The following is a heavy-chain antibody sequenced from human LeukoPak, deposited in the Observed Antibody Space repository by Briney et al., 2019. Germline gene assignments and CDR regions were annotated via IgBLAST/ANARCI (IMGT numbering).Heavy chain of an antibody. V-gene: IGHV3-23*01. J-gene: IGHJ5*02. CDR3: AKDPGGYQLLYWFDP. D-gene: IGHD2-2*01. Sequence: GGSLRLSCAASGFTFSSYAMSWVRQAPGKGLEWFSAISGSGGSTYYADSVKGRFTISRGNSKNTLYLQMNSLRAEDTAVYYCAKDPGGYQLLYWFDPWGQGTLVTVSS. CDR1: GFTFSSYA. CDR2: ISGSGGST.